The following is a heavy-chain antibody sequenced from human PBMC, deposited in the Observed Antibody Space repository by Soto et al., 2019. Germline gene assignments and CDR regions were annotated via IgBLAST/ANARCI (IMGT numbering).Heavy chain of an antibody. CDR2: INHSGST. Sequence: SETLSLTCAVYGGSVSDYYWSWIRQPPGKGLEWIGEINHSGSTNYNPSLKSRVTISVDTSKNQFSLKLSSVTAADTAVYYCARGLPLLRFLEWLSTPQGAFDIWGQGTMVTVSS. CDR1: GGSVSDYY. V-gene: IGHV4-34*01. D-gene: IGHD3-3*01. CDR3: ARGLPLLRFLEWLSTPQGAFDI. J-gene: IGHJ3*02.